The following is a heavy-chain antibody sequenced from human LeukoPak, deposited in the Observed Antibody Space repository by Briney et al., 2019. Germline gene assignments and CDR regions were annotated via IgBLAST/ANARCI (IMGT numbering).Heavy chain of an antibody. CDR3: ARRFYYDKSGYRFDY. J-gene: IGHJ4*02. V-gene: IGHV4-39*01. CDR2: IYYSGNT. Sequence: SETLSLTCTVSGGSISSSSYYWGWIRQPPGKGLEWIGSIYYSGNTYYNPSLKSRVTISVDTSQNQFSLKLSSVTAADTAVYYCARRFYYDKSGYRFDYWGQGILVTVSS. D-gene: IGHD3-22*01. CDR1: GGSISSSSYY.